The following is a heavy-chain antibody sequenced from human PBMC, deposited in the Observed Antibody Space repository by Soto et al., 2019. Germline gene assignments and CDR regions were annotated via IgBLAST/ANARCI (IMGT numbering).Heavy chain of an antibody. V-gene: IGHV4-34*01. CDR3: ARGMKQQPYEY. J-gene: IGHJ4*02. CDR1: GGSFSGYY. CDR2: INHSGST. Sequence: SENLSLTCAVPGGSFSGYYWSWIRQHPGKGLEWIGEINHSGSTNYNPSLKSRVTISVDTSKNQFSLKLSSVTAADTAVYYCARGMKQQPYEYWGKGTLVTVSS. D-gene: IGHD6-13*01.